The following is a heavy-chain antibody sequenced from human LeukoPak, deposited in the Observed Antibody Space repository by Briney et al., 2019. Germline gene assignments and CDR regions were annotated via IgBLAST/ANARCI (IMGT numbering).Heavy chain of an antibody. D-gene: IGHD5-12*01. V-gene: IGHV3-53*01. CDR1: GFTVCSNY. CDR3: ARTYSGYLDY. J-gene: IGHJ4*02. CDR2: IYSGGST. Sequence: GGSLRLSCAASGFTVCSNYMSWVREAPGKGVEWVSVIYSGGSTYYADSVKGRFTISRDNSKNTLYLQMNSLRAEDTAVYYCARTYSGYLDYWGQGTLVTVSS.